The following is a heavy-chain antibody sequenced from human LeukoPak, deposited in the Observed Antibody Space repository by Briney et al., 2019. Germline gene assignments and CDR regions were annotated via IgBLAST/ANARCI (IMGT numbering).Heavy chain of an antibody. Sequence: ASVKVSCKASGYTFTDYYIHWVQQAPGQGLEWMGWINPNSGGTNYAQKFQGRVTLTRDTSISTAYMELNSLRSDDTAVHYSARARQRATGSYSALDSWGQGTLVTVSS. V-gene: IGHV1-2*02. CDR3: ARARQRATGSYSALDS. CDR2: INPNSGGT. CDR1: GYTFTDYY. D-gene: IGHD1-26*01. J-gene: IGHJ4*02.